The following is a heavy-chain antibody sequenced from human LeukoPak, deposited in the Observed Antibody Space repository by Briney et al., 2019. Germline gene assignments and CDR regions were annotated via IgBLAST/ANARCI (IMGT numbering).Heavy chain of an antibody. CDR3: ARDYEGDYYYMDV. CDR2: ISFDGSKK. CDR1: GFFFSDYT. Sequence: GGSLRLSCAASGFFFSDYTLHWVRQAPGKGLEWVAVISFDGSKKFYADSVKGRFTISRDNAKNSLYLQMNSLRAEDTAVYYCARDYEGDYYYMDVWGKGTTVTVSS. D-gene: IGHD5-12*01. V-gene: IGHV3-30*04. J-gene: IGHJ6*03.